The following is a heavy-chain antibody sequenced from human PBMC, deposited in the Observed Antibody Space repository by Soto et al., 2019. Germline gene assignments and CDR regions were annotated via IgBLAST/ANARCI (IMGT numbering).Heavy chain of an antibody. V-gene: IGHV3-74*01. D-gene: IGHD6-13*01. Sequence: EVQLVESGGGLVQPGGSLRLSCEASGFTFSNYWMHWVRQAPGKGLVWVSRINTDGSSSNYADSVKGRFTISRDNAKNTLYLQMNSLRAEDTAVYYCARGGKPIDYWGQGTLLTVSS. CDR2: INTDGSSS. J-gene: IGHJ4*02. CDR1: GFTFSNYW. CDR3: ARGGKPIDY.